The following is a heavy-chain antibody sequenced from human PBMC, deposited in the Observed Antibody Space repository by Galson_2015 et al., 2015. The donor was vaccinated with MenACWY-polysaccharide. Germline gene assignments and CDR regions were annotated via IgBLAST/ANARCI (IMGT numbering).Heavy chain of an antibody. CDR1: GGSINIGNYY. D-gene: IGHD4-23*01. J-gene: IGHJ3*02. Sequence: TLSLPCPVSGGSINIGNYYWSWIRQSAGKGLEWIGRIFASGHTDYNPSLKGRVTISIDTPKNHFSLRLSSVTAADTAVYSCARGFDYGGKGSRALEIWGQGTMVTVSS. CDR3: ARGFDYGGKGSRALEI. V-gene: IGHV4-61*02. CDR2: IFASGHT.